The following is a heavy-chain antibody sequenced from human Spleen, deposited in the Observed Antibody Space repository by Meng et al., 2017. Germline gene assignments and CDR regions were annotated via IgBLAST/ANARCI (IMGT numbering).Heavy chain of an antibody. CDR3: ARDRVRGVIIDY. Sequence: GGSLRLSCVASGFNFRNYHMTWVHQAPGKGLEWVSYISSSGSTIYSADSVKGRFTISRDNAKNSQYLQMNSLRAEDTAVYYCARDRVRGVIIDYWGQGTLVTVSS. CDR2: ISSSGSTI. V-gene: IGHV3-48*03. J-gene: IGHJ4*02. CDR1: GFNFRNYH. D-gene: IGHD3-10*01.